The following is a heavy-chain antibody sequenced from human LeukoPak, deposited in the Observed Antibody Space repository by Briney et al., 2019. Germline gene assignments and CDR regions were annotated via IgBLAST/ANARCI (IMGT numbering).Heavy chain of an antibody. CDR2: IKQDGSEK. CDR1: GFTFSRYW. J-gene: IGHJ4*02. V-gene: IGHV3-7*01. D-gene: IGHD6-19*01. Sequence: PEGSLRLSCAASGFTFSRYWMSWVCQAPGKGLEWVANIKQDGSEKYYVDSVKGRFTISRDNAKNSLYLQMNSLRAEDTAVYYCARQLGYSSGWYDEDYFDYWGQGTLVTVSS. CDR3: ARQLGYSSGWYDEDYFDY.